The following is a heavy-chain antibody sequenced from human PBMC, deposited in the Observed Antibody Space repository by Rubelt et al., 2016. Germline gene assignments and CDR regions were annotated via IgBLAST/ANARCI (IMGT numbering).Heavy chain of an antibody. Sequence: QITLKESGPTLVKPTQTLTLTCTFSGFSLSTSGVGVGWIRQPPGKALEWLALIYWDDDKRYSPSLTSRLTITKETAKNRVVITMTNRDPVDTATYCCAHRLSSSGVFDCWGQGTLVTVSS. CDR2: IYWDDDK. V-gene: IGHV2-5*02. CDR3: AHRLSSSGVFDC. J-gene: IGHJ4*02. D-gene: IGHD6-6*01. CDR1: GFSLSTSGVG.